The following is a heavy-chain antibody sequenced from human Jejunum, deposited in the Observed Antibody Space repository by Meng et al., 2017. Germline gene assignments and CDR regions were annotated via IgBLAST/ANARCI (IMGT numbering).Heavy chain of an antibody. Sequence: DVQLVESGGGLVQPGGSLRLSCAASGFTFSRFWMHWVRQAPGKGLVWVSRISGDGSNTDYADSVKGRFTISRDNAENTLYLQMSSLRAEDTAVYYCVRLLDLDYWGQGTLVIVSS. D-gene: IGHD1-1*01. CDR3: VRLLDLDY. V-gene: IGHV3-74*01. CDR1: GFTFSRFW. CDR2: ISGDGSNT. J-gene: IGHJ4*02.